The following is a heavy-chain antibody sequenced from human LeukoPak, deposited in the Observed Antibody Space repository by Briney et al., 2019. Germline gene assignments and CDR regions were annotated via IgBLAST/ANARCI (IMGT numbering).Heavy chain of an antibody. CDR3: AKHIVVVTAGAFDI. Sequence: GGSLRLSCAASGFTFSTYSMNWVRQAPGKGLEWVSSITSSSSYIHYADSVKGRFTISRDNAKNSLYLQMNSLRAEDTAVYYCAKHIVVVTAGAFDIWGQGTMVTVSS. J-gene: IGHJ3*02. CDR1: GFTFSTYS. CDR2: ITSSSSYI. D-gene: IGHD2-21*02. V-gene: IGHV3-21*04.